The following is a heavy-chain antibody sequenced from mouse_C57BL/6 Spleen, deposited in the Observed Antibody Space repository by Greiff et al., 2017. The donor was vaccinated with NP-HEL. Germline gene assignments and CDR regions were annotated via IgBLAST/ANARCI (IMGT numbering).Heavy chain of an antibody. CDR2: ISSGSSTI. CDR3: ARRYYGSSYAMDD. Sequence: EVQLVESGGGLVKPGGSLKLSCAASGFTFSDYGMHWVRQAPEKGLEWVAYISSGSSTIYYADTVKGRFTISRDNAKNTLFLQITSLRSEDTAMYYCARRYYGSSYAMDDWGQGTSVTVSS. J-gene: IGHJ4*01. V-gene: IGHV5-17*01. D-gene: IGHD1-1*01. CDR1: GFTFSDYG.